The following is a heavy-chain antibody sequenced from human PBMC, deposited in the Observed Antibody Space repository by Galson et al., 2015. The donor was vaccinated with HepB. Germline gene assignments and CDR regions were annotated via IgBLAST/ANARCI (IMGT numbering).Heavy chain of an antibody. V-gene: IGHV3-9*01. CDR2: ISLNSGRI. CDR3: TKDTSLIRFSRMDV. CDR1: GFIFADYA. J-gene: IGHJ6*02. Sequence: SLRLSCAASGFIFADYAMHWVRQAPGKGLEWVSGISLNSGRIGYADSVKGRFTISRDNAKNSLYLQMNNLRVEDTALYYCTKDTSLIRFSRMDVWGQGTTVTVSS. D-gene: IGHD3-3*01.